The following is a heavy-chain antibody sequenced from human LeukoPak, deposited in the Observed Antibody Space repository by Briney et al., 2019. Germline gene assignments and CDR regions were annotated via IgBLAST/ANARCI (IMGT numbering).Heavy chain of an antibody. Sequence: GGSLRLSCAASGFTVSSNYMSWVRQAPGKGLEWVSSISSSSSYIYYADSVKGRFTISRDNAKNSLYLQMNSLRAEDTAVYYCASMDYDFWSGYPFDYWGQGTLVTVSS. V-gene: IGHV3-21*01. D-gene: IGHD3-3*01. CDR1: GFTVSSNY. J-gene: IGHJ4*02. CDR2: ISSSSSYI. CDR3: ASMDYDFWSGYPFDY.